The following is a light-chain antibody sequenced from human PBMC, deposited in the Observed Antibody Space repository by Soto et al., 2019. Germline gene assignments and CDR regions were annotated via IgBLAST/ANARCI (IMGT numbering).Light chain of an antibody. V-gene: IGKV1-39*01. CDR2: AAS. J-gene: IGKJ5*01. Sequence: DIQMTQSPSSLSASVGDRGTLTCRASQSISSYLNWYHQKPGKSPKLLIYAASSLQSGVPSRFSGSGSGTDFTLTISSLQPEDFATYYCQQLNSYPITFGQGTRLDIK. CDR3: QQLNSYPIT. CDR1: QSISSY.